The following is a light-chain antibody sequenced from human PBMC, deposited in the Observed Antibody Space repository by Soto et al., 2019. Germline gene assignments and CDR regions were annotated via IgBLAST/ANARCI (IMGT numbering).Light chain of an antibody. J-gene: IGLJ2*01. CDR1: SSDIGAYNY. CDR2: EAS. V-gene: IGLV2-14*01. CDR3: SSYTTLTALV. Sequence: QSALTQPASVSGSPGQSITISCTGTSSDIGAYNYVSWYQQRPGEAPKLMIYEASNRPSGVSNRFSGSKSGNTASLTISGLQTEDEADYYCSSYTTLTALVFGGGTKVTVL.